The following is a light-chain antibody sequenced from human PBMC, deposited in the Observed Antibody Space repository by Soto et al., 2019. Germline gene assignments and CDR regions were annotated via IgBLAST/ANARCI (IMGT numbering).Light chain of an antibody. CDR2: GAS. CDR1: QTVTSSQ. Sequence: EILLTQSPGTLSLSPGQRATLSCRASQTVTSSQLAGYQQRPGQAPRLLIYGASTRATGIPDRFSGSGSGTDFTLTISRLEPEDSAVYYCQQYSSSTLTFGGGTRVEI. V-gene: IGKV3-20*01. CDR3: QQYSSSTLT. J-gene: IGKJ4*01.